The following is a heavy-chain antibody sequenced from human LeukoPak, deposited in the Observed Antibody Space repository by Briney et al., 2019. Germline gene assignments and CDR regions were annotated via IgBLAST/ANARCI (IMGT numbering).Heavy chain of an antibody. D-gene: IGHD1-26*01. CDR3: AKQVGDPHY. V-gene: IGHV3-30*02. Sequence: SGGSLRLSCAAFGFTFNNYDIYWVRQAPGKGLEWVTFIAFDGSNKYYADSVKGRFTISRDNSKNTVYLQMNSLRAEDTAVYYGAKQVGDPHYWGQGTLVTVSS. CDR2: IAFDGSNK. CDR1: GFTFNNYD. J-gene: IGHJ4*02.